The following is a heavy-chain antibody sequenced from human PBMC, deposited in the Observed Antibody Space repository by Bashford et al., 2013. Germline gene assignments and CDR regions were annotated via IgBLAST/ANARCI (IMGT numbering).Heavy chain of an antibody. Sequence: GSLRLSCAASGFTFGDYGMSWFRQAPGKGLEWVGFIRSKAYGGTANYAQNFQGRVTITADESTSTAYMELSSLRSEDTAVYYCARGVTVFGVVTHYYYYGMDVWGQGTTVTVSS. CDR3: ARGVTVFGVVTHYYYYGMDV. J-gene: IGHJ6*02. CDR2: IRSKAYGGTA. D-gene: IGHD3-3*01. CDR1: GFTFGDYG. V-gene: IGHV3-49*03.